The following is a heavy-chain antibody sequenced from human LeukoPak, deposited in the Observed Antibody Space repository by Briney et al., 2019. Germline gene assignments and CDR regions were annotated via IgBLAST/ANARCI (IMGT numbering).Heavy chain of an antibody. J-gene: IGHJ4*02. CDR3: ARGQSNSMVAHDSHLYFDY. CDR2: INHSGST. V-gene: IGHV4-34*01. CDR1: GGSFSGYY. Sequence: SETLSLTCAVYGGSFSGYYWSWIRQPPGKGLEWIGEINHSGSTNHNPSLKSRVTISVDTSKNQFSLKLSSVTAADTAVYYCARGQSNSMVAHDSHLYFDYWGQGTLVTVSS. D-gene: IGHD5-12*01.